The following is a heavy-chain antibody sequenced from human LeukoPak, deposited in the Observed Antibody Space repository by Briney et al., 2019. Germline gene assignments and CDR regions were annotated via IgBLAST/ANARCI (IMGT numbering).Heavy chain of an antibody. D-gene: IGHD2-15*01. J-gene: IGHJ4*02. CDR3: ARVSPHIVVVVAATRRDYFDY. V-gene: IGHV4-4*07. CDR2: IYTSGST. CDR1: GGSISSYY. Sequence: SETLSLTCTVSGGSISSYYWSWIRQPAGKGLEWIGRIYTSGSTNYNPSLKSRVTMSVDTSKNQFSLKLSSVTAADTAVYYCARVSPHIVVVVAATRRDYFDYWGQGTLVTVSS.